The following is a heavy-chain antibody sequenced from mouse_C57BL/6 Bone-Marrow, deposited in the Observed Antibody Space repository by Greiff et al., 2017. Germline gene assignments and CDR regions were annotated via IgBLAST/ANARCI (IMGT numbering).Heavy chain of an antibody. D-gene: IGHD4-1*01. CDR3: APANWDPFDY. CDR1: GYTFTSYG. CDR2: IYPRSGNT. V-gene: IGHV1-81*01. J-gene: IGHJ2*01. Sequence: QVQLQQPGAELARPGASVKLSCKASGYTFTSYGISWVKQRTGQGLEWIGEIYPRSGNTYYNEKFKGKATLTADKSSSTAYMGLRSLTSEDSAVYFCAPANWDPFDYWGQGTTLTGSS.